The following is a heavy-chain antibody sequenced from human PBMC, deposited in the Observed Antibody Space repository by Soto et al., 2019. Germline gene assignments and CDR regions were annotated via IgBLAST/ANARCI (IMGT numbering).Heavy chain of an antibody. CDR3: GRQAEGGANDY. D-gene: IGHD3-16*01. V-gene: IGHV5-10-1*01. CDR1: GYSFTSYW. CDR2: IDTSDSYT. J-gene: IGHJ4*02. Sequence: WESLKISCKGSGYSFTSYWISWVRPMPGKGLEGMGRIDTSDSYTNYSPSFQGHVTTPTEQYINLVHLQWSRLHAPAPAMYYCGRQAEGGANDYWGQGPLVTGSS.